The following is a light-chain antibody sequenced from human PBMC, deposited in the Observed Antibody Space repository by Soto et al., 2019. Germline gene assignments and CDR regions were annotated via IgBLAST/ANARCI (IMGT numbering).Light chain of an antibody. Sequence: QSALTQPPSASGSPGQSVTISCTGTSSDVGGYNYVSWYQQHPGKAPKFLIFEVSRRPSGVPDRFSGSKSGNTASLTVSGLPADDEADYYCSSYAGSNIPVIFGGGTKLTVL. V-gene: IGLV2-8*01. CDR1: SSDVGGYNY. CDR3: SSYAGSNIPVI. CDR2: EVS. J-gene: IGLJ2*01.